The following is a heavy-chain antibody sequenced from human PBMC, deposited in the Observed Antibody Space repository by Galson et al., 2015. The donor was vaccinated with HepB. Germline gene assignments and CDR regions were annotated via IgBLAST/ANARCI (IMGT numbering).Heavy chain of an antibody. CDR2: MNPNSGIT. Sequence: SVKVSCKASGYTFTSYDIHWVRQATGQGLECMGWMNPNSGITGFAQKFQGRVTLTRNTSISTAYMELSSLRSEDTAVYYCARVPGSYGEGPVTASYWGQGTLVFVSS. CDR1: GYTFTSYD. D-gene: IGHD4-17*01. CDR3: ARVPGSYGEGPVTASY. V-gene: IGHV1-8*01. J-gene: IGHJ4*02.